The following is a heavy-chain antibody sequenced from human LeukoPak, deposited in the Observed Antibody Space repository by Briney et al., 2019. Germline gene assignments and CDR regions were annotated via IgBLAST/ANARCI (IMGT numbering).Heavy chain of an antibody. CDR1: GFTFSSYS. V-gene: IGHV3-23*01. D-gene: IGHD5-18*01. Sequence: GGSLRLSCVASGFTFSSYSMKWVRQAPGKGLEWVSAISGSGGSTYYADPVKGRFTISRDNSKNTLYLQMNSLRAEDTAVYYCAKSGIQLWLQYCFDYWGQGTLVTVSS. CDR2: ISGSGGST. CDR3: AKSGIQLWLQYCFDY. J-gene: IGHJ4*02.